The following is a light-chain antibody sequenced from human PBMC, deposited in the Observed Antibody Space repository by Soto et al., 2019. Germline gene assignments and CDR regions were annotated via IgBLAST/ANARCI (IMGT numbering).Light chain of an antibody. CDR1: SSNVGSYNL. Sequence: QSALTQPASVSGSPGQSITISCTGTSSNVGSYNLVSWYQQHPGEAPKLMIYEASKRPSGVSNRFSGSKSGNTASLTVSGLQAEDEADYYCSSYAGSSNVFGTGTKLTVL. CDR2: EAS. CDR3: SSYAGSSNV. V-gene: IGLV2-14*02. J-gene: IGLJ1*01.